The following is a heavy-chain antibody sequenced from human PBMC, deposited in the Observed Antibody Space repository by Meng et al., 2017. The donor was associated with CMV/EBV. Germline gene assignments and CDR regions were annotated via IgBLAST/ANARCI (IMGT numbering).Heavy chain of an antibody. V-gene: IGHV1-2*02. CDR1: GYTFTGYY. CDR2: INPNSGGT. CDR3: ARVREYSSSSEFDY. Sequence: ASVKVSCKASGYTFTGYYMHWVRQAPGQGLEWMGWINPNSGGTNYAQKLQGRVTMTRDTSISTAYMELSRLRSDDTAVYYCARVREYSSSSEFDYWGQGTLVTVSS. D-gene: IGHD6-6*01. J-gene: IGHJ4*02.